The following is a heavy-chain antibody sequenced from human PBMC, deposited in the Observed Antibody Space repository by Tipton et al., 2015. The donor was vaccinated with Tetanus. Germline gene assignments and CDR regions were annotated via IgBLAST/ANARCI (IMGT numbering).Heavy chain of an antibody. CDR3: ARDRGDYIYYGMDV. Sequence: QLVQSGAEMKKPGASVKVSCKASGYTFTGYYIHWVRQAPGQGLEWMGWIDPNSGATVYAQKFQGRVTMTRDTSISTAYMELRSLRSDDTAVYYCARDRGDYIYYGMDVWGPGTTVTVS. CDR1: GYTFTGYY. D-gene: IGHD3-22*01. V-gene: IGHV1-2*02. J-gene: IGHJ6*02. CDR2: IDPNSGAT.